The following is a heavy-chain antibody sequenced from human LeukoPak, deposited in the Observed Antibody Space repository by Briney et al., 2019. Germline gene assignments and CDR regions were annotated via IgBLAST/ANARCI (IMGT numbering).Heavy chain of an antibody. Sequence: GGSLRLSCAASGFTFSSYGMHWVRQAPGKGLEWVAVIWYDGSNKYCADSVKGRFTISRDNSKNTLYLQMNSLRAEDTAVYYCARAFPRGFGELFGFDYWGQGTLVTVSS. J-gene: IGHJ4*02. V-gene: IGHV3-33*01. CDR3: ARAFPRGFGELFGFDY. CDR2: IWYDGSNK. CDR1: GFTFSSYG. D-gene: IGHD3-10*01.